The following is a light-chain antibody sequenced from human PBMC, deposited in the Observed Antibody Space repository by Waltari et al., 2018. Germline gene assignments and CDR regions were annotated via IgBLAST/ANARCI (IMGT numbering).Light chain of an antibody. CDR1: QSVSRS. CDR2: GSD. CDR3: QPYLKLPVT. Sequence: ESVLTQSPGTLSLSLGERATVSCRASQSVSRSLVWYQQKPGQAPRLLIYGSDTTATGIPDRISGSGSRTDFSLTISRLEPDDFAVYCCQPYLKLPVTFGQGTTVEI. V-gene: IGKV3-20*01. J-gene: IGKJ1*01.